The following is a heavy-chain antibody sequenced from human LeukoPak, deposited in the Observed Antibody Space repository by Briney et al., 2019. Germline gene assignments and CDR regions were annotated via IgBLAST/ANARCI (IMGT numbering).Heavy chain of an antibody. Sequence: GGSLRLSCAASGFTFSSYWMHWVRQAPGKGLVGVSRINSDGSSTSYADSVKGRFTISRDNAKNTLYLQMNSLRAEDTAVYYCARGGWFGELVRRFGYYYYYMDVWGKGTTVTVSS. J-gene: IGHJ6*03. D-gene: IGHD3-10*01. CDR1: GFTFSSYW. CDR3: ARGGWFGELVRRFGYYYYYMDV. V-gene: IGHV3-74*01. CDR2: INSDGSST.